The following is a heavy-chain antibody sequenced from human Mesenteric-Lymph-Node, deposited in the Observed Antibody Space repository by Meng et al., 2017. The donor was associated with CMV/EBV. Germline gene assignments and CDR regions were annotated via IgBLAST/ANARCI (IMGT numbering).Heavy chain of an antibody. CDR1: GYTFTSYY. D-gene: IGHD4-11*01. CDR2: INPSGGST. Sequence: ASALASCKASGYTFTSYYMHWVRQAPGQGLEWMGIINPSGGSTSYAQKFQGRVTMTRDTSTSTVYMELSSLRSEDTAVYYCARDRVTTVIGMDVWGQGTTVTVSS. CDR3: ARDRVTTVIGMDV. J-gene: IGHJ6*02. V-gene: IGHV1-46*01.